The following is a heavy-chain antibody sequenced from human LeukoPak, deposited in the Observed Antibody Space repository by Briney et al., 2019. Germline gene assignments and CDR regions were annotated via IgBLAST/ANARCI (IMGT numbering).Heavy chain of an antibody. CDR3: TRVHSNSGWYEGLYYFDY. D-gene: IGHD6-19*01. CDR2: ISWNSGSI. CDR1: GFTFDDYA. V-gene: IGHV3-9*01. J-gene: IGHJ4*02. Sequence: GRSLRLSCAASGFTFDDYAMRWVRQAPGKGLEWVSGISWNSGSIGYADSVKGRFTISRDNAKNSLYLQMNSLRAEDTALYYCTRVHSNSGWYEGLYYFDYWGQGTLVTVSS.